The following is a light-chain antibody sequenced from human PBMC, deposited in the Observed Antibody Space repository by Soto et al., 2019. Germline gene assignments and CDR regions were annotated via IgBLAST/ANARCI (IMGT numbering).Light chain of an antibody. Sequence: QLVLTQLSSASASLGSSVKLTCTLNSGHSNHIIAWHQQQPGKAPRYLMKLESTGSYKKGSGVPDRFSGSSSGADRYLTISNLQFEDEADYYCETWDSNTWVFGGGTQLTVL. V-gene: IGLV4-60*02. CDR3: ETWDSNTWV. J-gene: IGLJ3*02. CDR2: LESTGSY. CDR1: SGHSNHI.